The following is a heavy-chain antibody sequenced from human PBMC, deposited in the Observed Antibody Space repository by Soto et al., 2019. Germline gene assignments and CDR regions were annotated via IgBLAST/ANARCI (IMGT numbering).Heavy chain of an antibody. CDR2: INPNSGGT. D-gene: IGHD6-13*01. Sequence: ASVKVSCTASGYTFTGYYMHWVRQAPGQGLEWMGWINPNSGGTNYAQKFQGWVTMTRDTSISTAYMELSRLRSDDTAVYYCARSIAAAGTYSYYGMDVWGQGTTVTVSS. CDR3: ARSIAAAGTYSYYGMDV. CDR1: GYTFTGYY. J-gene: IGHJ6*02. V-gene: IGHV1-2*04.